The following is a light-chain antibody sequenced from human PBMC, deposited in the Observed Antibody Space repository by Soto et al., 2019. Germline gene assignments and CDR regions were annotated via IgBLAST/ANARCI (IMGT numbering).Light chain of an antibody. CDR2: DVT. CDR3: GSSPSWV. V-gene: IGLV2-11*01. J-gene: IGLJ3*02. CDR1: SSDVGNNEY. Sequence: QSALTQPRSVSGSPGQSVTISCTGTSSDVGNNEYVSWYQQHPGKAPKLMIYDVTKRPSGVPDRFSGSKSGNTASLTISGLQADDEADYYCGSSPSWVFGGGTKLTVL.